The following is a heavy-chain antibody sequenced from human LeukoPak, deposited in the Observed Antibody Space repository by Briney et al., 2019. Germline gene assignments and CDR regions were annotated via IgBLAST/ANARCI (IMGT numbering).Heavy chain of an antibody. D-gene: IGHD1-1*01. Sequence: PGGSLRLSCAASGLTFSDAWMNWVRQAPGKGLEWVGRILSKTNGGTTDYAAPVKGRFSISRDGSKNTLYLQMNSLMTEDTAVYYCTNWNAATFDYWGQGTLVTVSS. CDR3: TNWNAATFDY. V-gene: IGHV3-15*01. CDR1: GLTFSDAW. J-gene: IGHJ4*02. CDR2: ILSKTNGGTT.